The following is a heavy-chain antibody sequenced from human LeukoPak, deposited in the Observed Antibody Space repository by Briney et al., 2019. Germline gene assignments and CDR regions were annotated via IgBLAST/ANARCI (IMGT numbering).Heavy chain of an antibody. Sequence: ASVKVSFKISGHSLTESSMHWVRQAPGKARDWVGGFDPENGETSYAQHFQGRVTMTEDTSTDTAYMELSSLRSEDTAVYYCATDCSGGRCYSGFDQWGQGTLVTVS. CDR2: FDPENGET. V-gene: IGHV1-24*01. D-gene: IGHD2-15*01. CDR3: ATDCSGGRCYSGFDQ. J-gene: IGHJ4*02. CDR1: GHSLTESS.